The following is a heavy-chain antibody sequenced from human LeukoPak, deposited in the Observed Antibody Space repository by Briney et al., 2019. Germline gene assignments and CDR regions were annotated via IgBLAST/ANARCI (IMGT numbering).Heavy chain of an antibody. V-gene: IGHV4-59*01. CDR2: IYYSGST. CDR3: ARDLRQQLVNNWFDP. CDR1: GGSISSYY. D-gene: IGHD6-13*01. Sequence: PSETLSLTCTVSGGSISSYYWSWIRQPPGKGLQWIGYIYYSGSTNYSPSLKSRVTISVDTSKNQVSLKLYSVTAADTAVYYCARDLRQQLVNNWFDPWGQGTLVTVSS. J-gene: IGHJ5*02.